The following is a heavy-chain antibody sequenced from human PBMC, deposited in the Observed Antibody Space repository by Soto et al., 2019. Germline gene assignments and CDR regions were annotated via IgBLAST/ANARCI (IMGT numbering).Heavy chain of an antibody. J-gene: IGHJ3*02. Sequence: QVQLVQSGAEVKKPGSSVKVSCKASGGTFSSYAISWVRQAPGQGLEWMGGIIPIFGTANYAQKFQGRVTITADESTSTAYMELSSLRSEDTAVYYCARDTEKRDGYKQDAFDIWGQGTMVTVSS. D-gene: IGHD5-12*01. CDR3: ARDTEKRDGYKQDAFDI. CDR1: GGTFSSYA. CDR2: IIPIFGTA. V-gene: IGHV1-69*01.